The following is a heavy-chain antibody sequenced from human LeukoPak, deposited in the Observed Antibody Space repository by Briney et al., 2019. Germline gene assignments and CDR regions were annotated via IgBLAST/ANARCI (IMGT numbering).Heavy chain of an antibody. Sequence: SETLSLTCAVYGGSFSGYYWSWIRQPPGKGLEWIGEINHSGSTNYNPSLKSRVTISVDTSKNQFSLKLSSVTAADTAVYYCARRYDYDFWSGYYKSWFDPWGQGTLVTVSS. CDR1: GGSFSGYY. D-gene: IGHD3-3*01. CDR2: INHSGST. V-gene: IGHV4-34*01. J-gene: IGHJ5*02. CDR3: ARRYDYDFWSGYYKSWFDP.